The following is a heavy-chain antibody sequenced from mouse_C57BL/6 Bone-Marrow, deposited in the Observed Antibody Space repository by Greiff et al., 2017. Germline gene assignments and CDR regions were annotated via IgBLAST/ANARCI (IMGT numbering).Heavy chain of an antibody. CDR3: ARDYYSNNYYARDY. CDR1: GYTFTSYW. D-gene: IGHD2-5*01. Sequence: VQLQQPGAELVKPGASVKLSCKASGYTFTSYWMHWVKQRPGHGLEWIGMIHPNSGSTNSNEKFKSKATLTVDKSSSTAYMQLSSLTFEASAVYYGARDYYSNNYYARDYWGQGTTVTVAS. CDR2: IHPNSGST. V-gene: IGHV1-64*01. J-gene: IGHJ4*01.